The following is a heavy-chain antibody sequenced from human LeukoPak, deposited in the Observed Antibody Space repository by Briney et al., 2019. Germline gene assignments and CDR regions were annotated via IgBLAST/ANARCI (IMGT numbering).Heavy chain of an antibody. CDR2: INHSGST. D-gene: IGHD3-3*01. Sequence: SETLSLTCAVYGGSFSGYYWSWIRQPPGKGLEWIGEINHSGSTNYNPSLKSRVTISVDTSKNQSSLKLSSVTAADTAVYYCARGPSYDFWSGYLYYFDYWGQGTLVTVSS. CDR1: GGSFSGYY. J-gene: IGHJ4*02. CDR3: ARGPSYDFWSGYLYYFDY. V-gene: IGHV4-34*01.